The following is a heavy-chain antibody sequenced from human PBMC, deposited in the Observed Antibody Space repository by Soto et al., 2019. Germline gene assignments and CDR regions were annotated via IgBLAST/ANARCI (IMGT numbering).Heavy chain of an antibody. D-gene: IGHD3-3*01. CDR2: INHSGST. V-gene: IGHV4-34*01. CDR3: GIRRAFWYQISRFDP. Sequence: SDTLPLTCAFYGGSFIGYYWSGIRQPPGKGLEWIGEINHSGSTNYNPSLKSRVTISVDTSKNQFSLKLSSVTAADTAFYYCGIRRAFWYQISRFDPLCQGPLVT. J-gene: IGHJ5*01. CDR1: GGSFIGYY.